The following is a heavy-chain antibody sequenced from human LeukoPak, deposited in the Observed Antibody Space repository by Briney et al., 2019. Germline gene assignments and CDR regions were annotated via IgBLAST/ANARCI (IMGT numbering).Heavy chain of an antibody. D-gene: IGHD1-26*01. CDR2: ISAGNGNT. CDR3: ARDSGSGNNDY. CDR1: GCTFTSYA. Sequence: ASVKVSGKASGCTFTSYAIHWVRQAPGQRLEWMGWISAGNGNTKYSQNFQGRVTFISNTSATTAFVELSSLRSEDAAVYYCARDSGSGNNDYWGQGTLVTVSS. J-gene: IGHJ4*02. V-gene: IGHV1-3*01.